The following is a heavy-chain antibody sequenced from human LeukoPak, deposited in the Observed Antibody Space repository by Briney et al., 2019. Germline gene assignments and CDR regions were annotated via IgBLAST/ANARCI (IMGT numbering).Heavy chain of an antibody. D-gene: IGHD2-15*01. J-gene: IGHJ3*02. Sequence: PGGSLRLSCAASGFTFSSYAMSWVRRAPGKGLEWVSAISGSGGSTYYAASVKGRFTISRDNSKNTLYLQMNSLRAEDTAVYYCAKTPVDFDTPTPDFDIWGQGTLVTVSS. V-gene: IGHV3-23*01. CDR2: ISGSGGST. CDR1: GFTFSSYA. CDR3: AKTPVDFDTPTPDFDI.